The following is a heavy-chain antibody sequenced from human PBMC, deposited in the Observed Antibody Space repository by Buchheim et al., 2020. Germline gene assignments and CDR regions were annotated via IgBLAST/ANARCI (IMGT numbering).Heavy chain of an antibody. Sequence: EVQLVESGGGLVQPGGSLRLSCAASGFTFSTYWMSWVRQAPGKGLEWVANINQDGTEKYYVDSVKGRFSISRDNAKNSLYLRMNSLTAEDTAVYYCARVRTAVTYWGQGTL. J-gene: IGHJ4*02. CDR2: INQDGTEK. CDR1: GFTFSTYW. V-gene: IGHV3-7*01. CDR3: ARVRTAVTY. D-gene: IGHD1-1*01.